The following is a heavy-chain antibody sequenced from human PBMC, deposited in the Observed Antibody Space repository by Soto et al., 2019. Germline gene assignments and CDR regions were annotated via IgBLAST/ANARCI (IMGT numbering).Heavy chain of an antibody. Sequence: EVQVLDSGGGLVQPGGSLRLSCAASGFTFNNYAMNWVRQAPGKGLEWVATISATGGSTYYADSVKGRFTISRDNSKNTLYSQMNGLRVEDTAVYYCAKDRLAGNFDYWGQGTQVTVSS. CDR3: AKDRLAGNFDY. CDR2: ISATGGST. J-gene: IGHJ4*02. V-gene: IGHV3-23*01. CDR1: GFTFNNYA.